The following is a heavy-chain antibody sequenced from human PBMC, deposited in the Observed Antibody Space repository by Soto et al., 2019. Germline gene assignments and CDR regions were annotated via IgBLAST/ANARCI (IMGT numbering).Heavy chain of an antibody. CDR1: GVIFSDYA. CDR2: ISGSGESI. J-gene: IGHJ6*02. CDR3: ARDRHGSDWYTYYFYTLAV. V-gene: IGHV3-23*01. Sequence: GGSLRLSCAASGVIFSDYAMTWVRQAPGKGLEWVSGISGSGESIYYADSVEGRFTISRDNSKNTLYLQMNSLRGEDTAVYYCARDRHGSDWYTYYFYTLAVWGQGTTVTVSS. D-gene: IGHD6-13*01.